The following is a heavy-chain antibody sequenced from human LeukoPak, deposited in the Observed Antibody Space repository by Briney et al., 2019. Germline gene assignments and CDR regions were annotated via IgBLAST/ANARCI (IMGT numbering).Heavy chain of an antibody. V-gene: IGHV1-8*01. Sequence: ASVKVSCKASGYTFTSYDINWVRQATGQGLEWMGWMNPNSGNTGYAQKFQGRVTMTRDMSTSTVYMELSSLRSEDTAVYYCARGTYCSGGSCYSDADYWGQGTLVTVSS. J-gene: IGHJ4*02. D-gene: IGHD2-15*01. CDR3: ARGTYCSGGSCYSDADY. CDR1: GYTFTSYD. CDR2: MNPNSGNT.